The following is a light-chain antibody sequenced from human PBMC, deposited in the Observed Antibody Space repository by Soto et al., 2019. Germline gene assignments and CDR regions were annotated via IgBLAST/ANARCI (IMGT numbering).Light chain of an antibody. CDR2: GAS. Sequence: EIVMTQSPATLSVSPGERATLSCRASQSVSSNLAWYQQKPGQAPRPLIYGASTRATGIPARFSGSGSGTEFTLTISSLQSEDFAVYYCPQYKNWPPGFGQGTKVEIK. CDR3: PQYKNWPPG. V-gene: IGKV3-15*01. CDR1: QSVSSN. J-gene: IGKJ1*01.